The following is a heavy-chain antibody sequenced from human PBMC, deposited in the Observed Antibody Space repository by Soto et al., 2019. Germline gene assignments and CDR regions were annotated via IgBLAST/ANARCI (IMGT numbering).Heavy chain of an antibody. CDR1: GGSFSGYY. J-gene: IGHJ4*02. D-gene: IGHD2-8*02. CDR3: ARDKITGLFDY. CDR2: INHSGST. Sequence: SETLSFTCAVYGGSFSGYYWTWIRQPPGTGLEWIGEINHSGSTNYNPSLKSRVTISVDTSKNQFSLKLTSVTAADTAVYYCARDKITGLFDYWGQGALVTVSS. V-gene: IGHV4-34*01.